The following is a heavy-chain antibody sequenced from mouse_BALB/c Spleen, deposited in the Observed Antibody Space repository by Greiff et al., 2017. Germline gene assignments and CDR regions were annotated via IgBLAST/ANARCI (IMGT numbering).Heavy chain of an antibody. D-gene: IGHD1-1*02. CDR1: GFTFSSYA. CDR3: ARGRWLDAMDY. V-gene: IGHV5-6-5*01. Sequence: EVQRVESGGGLVKPGGSLKLSCAASGFTFSSYAMSWVRQTPEKRLEWVASISSGGSTYYPDSVKGRFTISRDNARNILYLQMSSLRSEDTAMYYCARGRWLDAMDYWGQGTSVTVSS. CDR2: ISSGGST. J-gene: IGHJ4*01.